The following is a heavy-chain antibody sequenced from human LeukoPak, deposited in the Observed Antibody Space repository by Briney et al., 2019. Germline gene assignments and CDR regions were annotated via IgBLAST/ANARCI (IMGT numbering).Heavy chain of an antibody. Sequence: SETLSLTCIVSGGSISSTSNYWGWIRQPPGKGLEWIVSIHNSGNTFYNSSLKSRVTTSVETSKNQLSLKLSSVTAADTAVYYCARVRPYDRLFGYWGQGTLVTVSS. D-gene: IGHD3-3*01. J-gene: IGHJ4*02. CDR1: GGSISSTSNY. CDR2: IHNSGNT. CDR3: ARVRPYDRLFGY. V-gene: IGHV4-39*01.